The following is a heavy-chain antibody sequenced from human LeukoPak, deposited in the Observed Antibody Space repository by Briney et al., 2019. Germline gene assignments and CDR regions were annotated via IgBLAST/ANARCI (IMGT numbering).Heavy chain of an antibody. Sequence: GGSLRLSCAASGFTFSSYEMNWVRQAPGKGLEWVSYISSSGSTVYYADSVKGRFTNSRDNAKNSLYLQMNSLRAEDTAVYYCARDNYDSSGYYFDWGQGTLVTVSS. CDR1: GFTFSSYE. D-gene: IGHD3-22*01. CDR2: ISSSGSTV. J-gene: IGHJ4*02. V-gene: IGHV3-48*03. CDR3: ARDNYDSSGYYFD.